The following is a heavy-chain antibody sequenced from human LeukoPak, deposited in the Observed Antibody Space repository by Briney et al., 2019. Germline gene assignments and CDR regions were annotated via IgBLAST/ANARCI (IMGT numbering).Heavy chain of an antibody. D-gene: IGHD6-6*01. V-gene: IGHV3-11*01. CDR2: ISSSGSTI. Sequence: GGSLRLSCAASGFTFSDYYMSWIRQAPGKGLEWVSYISSSGSTIYYADSVKGRITISRENAKNSLYLQMNSLRAEDTAVYYCARDSTRYSSSSCDYYYMDVWGKGTTVTVSS. J-gene: IGHJ6*03. CDR3: ARDSTRYSSSSCDYYYMDV. CDR1: GFTFSDYY.